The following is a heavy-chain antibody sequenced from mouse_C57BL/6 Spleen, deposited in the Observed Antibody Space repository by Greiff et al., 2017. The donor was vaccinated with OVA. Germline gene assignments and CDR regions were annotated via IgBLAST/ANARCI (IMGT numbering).Heavy chain of an antibody. CDR3: ARNYYGSSYAFDY. J-gene: IGHJ2*01. Sequence: VQRVESGPGLVAPSQSLSITCTVSGFSLTSYAISWVRQPPGKGLEWLGVIWTGGGTNYNSALKSRLSISKDNSKSQVFLKMNSLQTDDTARYYCARNYYGSSYAFDYWGQGTTLTVSS. CDR2: IWTGGGT. CDR1: GFSLTSYA. D-gene: IGHD1-1*01. V-gene: IGHV2-9-1*01.